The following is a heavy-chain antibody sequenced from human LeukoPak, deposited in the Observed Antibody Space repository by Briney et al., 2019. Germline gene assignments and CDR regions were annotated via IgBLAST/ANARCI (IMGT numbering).Heavy chain of an antibody. CDR1: GFTFSSYA. Sequence: PGGSLRLSCAASGFTFSSYAMHWVRQAPGKGLEYVSAISSNGGSTYYANSVKGRFTISRDNSKSTLYLQMGSLRAEDMAVYYCARDLRGPGIAAAGNYYYYGMDVWGQGTTVTVSS. J-gene: IGHJ6*02. V-gene: IGHV3-64*01. CDR3: ARDLRGPGIAAAGNYYYYGMDV. CDR2: ISSNGGST. D-gene: IGHD6-13*01.